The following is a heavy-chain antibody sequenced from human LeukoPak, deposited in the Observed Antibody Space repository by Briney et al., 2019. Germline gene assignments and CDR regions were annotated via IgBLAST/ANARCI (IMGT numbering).Heavy chain of an antibody. CDR3: ARDLYSSSSREPLDYYYGMGV. D-gene: IGHD6-6*01. V-gene: IGHV1-2*04. CDR1: GYTFTGYY. Sequence: ASVKVSCKASGYTFTGYYMHWVRQAPGQGLEWMGWINPNSGGTNYAQKFQGWVTMTRDTSISTAYMELSRLRSDDTAVYYCARDLYSSSSREPLDYYYGMGVWGQGTTVTVSS. CDR2: INPNSGGT. J-gene: IGHJ6*02.